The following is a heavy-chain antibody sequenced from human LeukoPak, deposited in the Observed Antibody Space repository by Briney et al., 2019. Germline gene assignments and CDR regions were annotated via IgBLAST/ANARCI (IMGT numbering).Heavy chain of an antibody. CDR2: ISYDGTSK. Sequence: GGSLRLSCEASGFTFSSHGMHWVRQAPGKGLEWVAVISYDGTSKNYADSVEGRFTLSRDNLKNTVYLQMNSLRREDTAVYYCAKIAGVDPSDIWGQGTMVTVSS. V-gene: IGHV3-30*18. CDR1: GFTFSSHG. J-gene: IGHJ3*02. CDR3: AKIAGVDPSDI. D-gene: IGHD2-15*01.